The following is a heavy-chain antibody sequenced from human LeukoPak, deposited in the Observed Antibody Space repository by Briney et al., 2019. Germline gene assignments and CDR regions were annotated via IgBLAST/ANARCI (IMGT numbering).Heavy chain of an antibody. CDR2: TNTGNGNT. Sequence: ASVRVSCKASGYTFTNYALHWVRQAPGQRLEWMGWTNTGNGNTKYSQKFQGRVTITRATSASTAYMELSSLRSDDTAVYYCARDSGYDPRRGEEVYYSGMDVWGQGTTVTVSS. D-gene: IGHD5-12*01. V-gene: IGHV1-3*04. CDR3: ARDSGYDPRRGEEVYYSGMDV. CDR1: GYTFTNYA. J-gene: IGHJ6*02.